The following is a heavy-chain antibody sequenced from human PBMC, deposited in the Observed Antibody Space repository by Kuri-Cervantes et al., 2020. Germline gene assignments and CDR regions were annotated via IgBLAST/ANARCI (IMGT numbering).Heavy chain of an antibody. Sequence: SLKISCAASGFTFDDYAMHWVRQAPGKGLEWVSSISWNSGRLNYADFVKGRFTISRDNAKNSLYLQMNSLRAEDTALYYCAKDISTFRGLIFYSFDFWGQGTLVTVSS. D-gene: IGHD3-10*01. CDR3: AKDISTFRGLIFYSFDF. V-gene: IGHV3-9*01. CDR2: ISWNSGRL. CDR1: GFTFDDYA. J-gene: IGHJ4*02.